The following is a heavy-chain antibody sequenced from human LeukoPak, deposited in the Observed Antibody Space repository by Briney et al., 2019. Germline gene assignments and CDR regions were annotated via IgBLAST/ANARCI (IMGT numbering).Heavy chain of an antibody. CDR1: GFTFSSYS. CDR2: ISSGSSTI. Sequence: QPGGSLRLSCAASGFTFSSYSMNWVRQAPGKGLEWVSYISSGSSTIYYADSVKGRFTISRENSENTLWLQMNSLRAEDTAVYYCARLHYDVLTGPFDYWGQGTLVTVSS. J-gene: IGHJ4*02. CDR3: ARLHYDVLTGPFDY. V-gene: IGHV3-48*01. D-gene: IGHD3-9*01.